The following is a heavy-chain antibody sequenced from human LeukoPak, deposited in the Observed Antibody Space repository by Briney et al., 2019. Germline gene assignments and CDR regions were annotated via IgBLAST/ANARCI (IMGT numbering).Heavy chain of an antibody. J-gene: IGHJ6*03. CDR1: GGSISSSNW. CDR3: ARRGGIIRGVASYYYMDV. CDR2: IYHSGST. V-gene: IGHV4-4*02. Sequence: PSETLSLTCAVSGGSISSSNWWSWVRQPPGKGLEWIGEIYHSGSTDYNPSLKSRVTISVDTSKNQFSLKLSSVTAADTAAYYCARRGGIIRGVASYYYMDVWGKGTTVTISS. D-gene: IGHD3-10*01.